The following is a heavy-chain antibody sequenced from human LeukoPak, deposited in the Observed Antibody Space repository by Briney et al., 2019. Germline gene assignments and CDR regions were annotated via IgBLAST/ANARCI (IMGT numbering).Heavy chain of an antibody. D-gene: IGHD6-13*01. CDR3: AKEPNSYSCRWYCED. CDR2: VSYDGGTT. Sequence: GGSLRLSCAASGFTCKNYGMQWVRQAPGKGLEWVAVVSYDGGTTFYADSVKGRFTISRDNSKNTLDLQMFSLRVEDTAVYYSAKEPNSYSCRWYCEDWGQGTLVTVSS. J-gene: IGHJ1*01. CDR1: GFTCKNYG. V-gene: IGHV3-30*18.